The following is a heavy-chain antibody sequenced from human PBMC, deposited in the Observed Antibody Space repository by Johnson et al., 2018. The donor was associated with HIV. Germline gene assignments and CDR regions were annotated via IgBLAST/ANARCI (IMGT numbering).Heavy chain of an antibody. CDR3: ARAAAPYYYGSGSYYFDTFDI. CDR1: GFTFDDYA. J-gene: IGHJ3*02. Sequence: VQLVESGGGLVQPGRSLRLSCAASGFTFDDYAMHWVRQAPGKGLEWVSGISWNSGSIGYADSVKGRFTISRDNAKNSLYLQMNSLRAEDTALYYLARAAAPYYYGSGSYYFDTFDIWGQGTMVTVSS. D-gene: IGHD3-10*01. CDR2: ISWNSGSI. V-gene: IGHV3-9*01.